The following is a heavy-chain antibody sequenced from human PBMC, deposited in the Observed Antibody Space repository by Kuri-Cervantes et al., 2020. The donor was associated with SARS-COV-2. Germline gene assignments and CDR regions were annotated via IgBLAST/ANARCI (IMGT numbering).Heavy chain of an antibody. J-gene: IGHJ6*02. CDR2: IGNTDSTT. CDR1: GFTFNSYE. CDR3: ARGAHDSYYYGMDV. V-gene: IGHV3-48*03. Sequence: GESLKISCAASGFTFNSYEMNWVRQAPGKGLEWLSYIGNTDSTTYYADSVKGRFTITRDNAKNSLYLQMNSLRAEDTAVYYCARGAHDSYYYGMDVWGQGTTVTVSS.